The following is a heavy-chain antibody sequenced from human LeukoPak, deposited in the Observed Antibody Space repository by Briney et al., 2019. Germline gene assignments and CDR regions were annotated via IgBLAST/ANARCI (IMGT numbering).Heavy chain of an antibody. J-gene: IGHJ4*02. V-gene: IGHV4-31*03. CDR1: GGSISSGAYY. Sequence: SETLSLTRTVSGGSISSGAYYWSWIRQHPGKGLEWIGYIYYNGGTYSNPSLESRIIISVDTSKNQFSLKLRSVTAADTAVYYCARTPSKHYYDYWGQGTLVTVSS. CDR3: ARTPSKHYYDY. CDR2: IYYNGGT.